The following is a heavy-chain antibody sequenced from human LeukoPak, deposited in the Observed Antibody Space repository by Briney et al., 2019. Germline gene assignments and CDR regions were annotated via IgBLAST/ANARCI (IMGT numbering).Heavy chain of an antibody. D-gene: IGHD1-7*01. J-gene: IGHJ4*02. CDR2: ISGSGTST. V-gene: IGHV3-23*01. CDR1: GFTFSSYV. CDR3: ARRRLELRALDY. Sequence: PGGSLRLSCAASGFTFSSYVMTWVRQAPGKGLEWVSAISGSGTSTYYADSVKGRFTISRDNAKNSLYLQMNSLRAEDTAVYYCARRRLELRALDYWGQGTLVTVSS.